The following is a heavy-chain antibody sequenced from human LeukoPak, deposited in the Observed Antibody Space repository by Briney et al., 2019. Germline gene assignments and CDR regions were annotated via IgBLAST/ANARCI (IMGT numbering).Heavy chain of an antibody. J-gene: IGHJ4*02. CDR3: AKDVVGQQWPENY. CDR2: IQYDGSIK. D-gene: IGHD6-19*01. CDR1: GFSFSTYG. Sequence: TGGSLRLSCAASGFSFSTYGMHWVRQAPGKGLEWVAFIQYDGSIKLYGDSVKGRFTIARDNSKNTLYLHMNSLRPEDTALYHCAKDVVGQQWPENYWGQGTLVTVSS. V-gene: IGHV3-30*02.